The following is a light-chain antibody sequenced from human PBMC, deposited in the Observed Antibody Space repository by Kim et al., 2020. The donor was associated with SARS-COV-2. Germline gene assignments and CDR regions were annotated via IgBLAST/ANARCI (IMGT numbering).Light chain of an antibody. V-gene: IGKV3-20*01. CDR3: QQYGSSPLVT. Sequence: LGMRATLSCRTSRSLTSRHLAWYQQKAGQAPRLLIYGASNRATGVPDRFSGSGSETDFTLTISRLEPEDFAVYFCQQYGSSPLVTFGQGTRMEIK. J-gene: IGKJ5*01. CDR2: GAS. CDR1: RSLTSRH.